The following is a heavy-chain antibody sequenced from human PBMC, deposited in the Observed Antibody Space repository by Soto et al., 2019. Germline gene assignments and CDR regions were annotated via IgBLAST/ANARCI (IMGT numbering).Heavy chain of an antibody. CDR3: ARPTYYYDSSGPPAY. CDR2: ISSSSSTI. D-gene: IGHD3-22*01. J-gene: IGHJ4*02. CDR1: GFTFSTYS. Sequence: GGSLRLSCAASGFTFSTYSMNWVRQAPGKGLEWVSYISSSSSTIFYTDSVKGRFTVSRDNAKNSLYLQMNSLRAEDTAVYCCARPTYYYDSSGPPAYWGQGT. V-gene: IGHV3-48*01.